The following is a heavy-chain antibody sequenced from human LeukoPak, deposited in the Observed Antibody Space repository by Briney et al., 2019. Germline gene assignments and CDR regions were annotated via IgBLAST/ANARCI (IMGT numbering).Heavy chain of an antibody. J-gene: IGHJ4*02. V-gene: IGHV3-15*01. D-gene: IGHD6-13*01. Sequence: GGSLRLSCAAPDFAFNDAWMSWVRQAPGKGLEWVGRIKSETAGGTTDYAAPVKGRFTISRDDSINTLCLQMSSLKTGDTAVYYCTSGFTSTWFYPSDYWGQGTLVIVSS. CDR1: DFAFNDAW. CDR2: IKSETAGGTT. CDR3: TSGFTSTWFYPSDY.